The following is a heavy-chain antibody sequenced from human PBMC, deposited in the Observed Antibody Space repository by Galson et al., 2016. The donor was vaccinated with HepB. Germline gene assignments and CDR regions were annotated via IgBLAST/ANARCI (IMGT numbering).Heavy chain of an antibody. Sequence: PALVKPTQTLTLTCTLSGISLTTDGLGVGWIRQPPGKALEWLSLIYWDDDKRYSPSLTSRLTITKDTSKNLVVLTMTNMDPLDTATYFCALRRGSCSDGKCDYHYGVDVWGQGSTVIVSS. CDR3: ALRRGSCSDGKCDYHYGVDV. D-gene: IGHD2-15*01. CDR1: GISLTTDGLG. V-gene: IGHV2-5*02. CDR2: IYWDDDK. J-gene: IGHJ6*02.